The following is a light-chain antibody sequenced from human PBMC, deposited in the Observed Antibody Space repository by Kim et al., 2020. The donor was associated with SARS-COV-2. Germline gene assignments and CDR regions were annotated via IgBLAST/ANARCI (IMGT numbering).Light chain of an antibody. Sequence: QSALTQPRSVSGSPGQSVTISCTGTSSDIGAYNYVSWYLHHPDKAPKLIISYVTNRPSGVPDRFSGSKSGNTASLTISGLQAEDEADYYCSSYAGSFIHVFGTGTKVTVL. V-gene: IGLV2-11*01. CDR2: YVT. J-gene: IGLJ1*01. CDR3: SSYAGSFIHV. CDR1: SSDIGAYNY.